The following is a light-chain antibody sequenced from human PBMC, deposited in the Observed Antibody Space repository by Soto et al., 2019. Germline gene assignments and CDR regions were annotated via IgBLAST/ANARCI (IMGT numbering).Light chain of an antibody. CDR2: GAS. Sequence: DIQMTQSPSSLSASVGDTVTITCRASHNIFRFLNWYQQKPGEAPNLLIYGASTVQSGVPSRFSGSGSGRDFRLTISSLQPEDSATYYCQQSYSTPRMYTFGQGTKLEIK. J-gene: IGKJ2*01. V-gene: IGKV1-39*01. CDR3: QQSYSTPRMYT. CDR1: HNIFRF.